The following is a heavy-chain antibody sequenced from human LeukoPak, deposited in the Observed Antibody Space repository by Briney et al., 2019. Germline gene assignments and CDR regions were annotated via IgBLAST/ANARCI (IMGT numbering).Heavy chain of an antibody. CDR2: ISGSGDST. CDR1: GFTFSSYA. D-gene: IGHD5-24*01. J-gene: IGHJ4*02. Sequence: PGGSLRLSCAASGFTFSSYAMSWVRQAPGKGLEWVSAISGSGDSTYYADSVKGRFTISRDNSKNTLYLQMNSLRAEDTAVYYCAKGQMATISGYFDYWGQGSLVTVSS. V-gene: IGHV3-23*01. CDR3: AKGQMATISGYFDY.